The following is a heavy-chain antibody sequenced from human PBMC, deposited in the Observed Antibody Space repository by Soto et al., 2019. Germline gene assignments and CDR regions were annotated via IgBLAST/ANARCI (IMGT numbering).Heavy chain of an antibody. D-gene: IGHD6-19*01. CDR1: GFTFSSYA. Sequence: HPGGSLRLSCAASGFTFSSYAMSWVRQAPGKGLEWVSAISGSGGSTYYADSVKGRFTISRDSSKNTLYLQMNSLRAEDTAVYYCAKDPGIAVAGRTSGKEEYFQHRGQGTLVTVSS. V-gene: IGHV3-23*01. J-gene: IGHJ1*01. CDR3: AKDPGIAVAGRTSGKEEYFQH. CDR2: ISGSGGST.